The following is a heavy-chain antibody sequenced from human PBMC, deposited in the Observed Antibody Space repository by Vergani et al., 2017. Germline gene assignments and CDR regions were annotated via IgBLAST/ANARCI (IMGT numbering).Heavy chain of an antibody. CDR2: IRSDESKR. CDR1: GFTFNSYG. J-gene: IGHJ4*02. V-gene: IGHV3-30*02. CDR3: AKEGGGYCSGGTCYPEY. D-gene: IGHD2-15*01. Sequence: QVQLVESGGGVVQPGGSLRLSCAASGFTFNSYGMHWVRQAPGKGLEWVASIRSDESKRYYGDSMEGPFTISRDNSKNTLYLQMKSLRPEDTAVDYCAKEGGGYCSGGTCYPEYWGQGTLVIVS.